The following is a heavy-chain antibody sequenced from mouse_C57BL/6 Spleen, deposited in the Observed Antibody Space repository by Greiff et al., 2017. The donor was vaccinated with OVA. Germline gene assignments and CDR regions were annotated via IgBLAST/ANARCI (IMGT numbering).Heavy chain of an antibody. Sequence: VKLVESGPGLVAPSQSLSITCTVSGFSLTSSAISWVRQPPGKGLEWLGVIWTGGGTNYNSALKSRLSISKDNSKSQVYLKMNSLQTDDTARYYCARNSNWDNYAMDYWGQGTSVTVSS. CDR1: GFSLTSSA. CDR3: ARNSNWDNYAMDY. J-gene: IGHJ4*01. D-gene: IGHD4-1*02. V-gene: IGHV2-9-1*01. CDR2: IWTGGGT.